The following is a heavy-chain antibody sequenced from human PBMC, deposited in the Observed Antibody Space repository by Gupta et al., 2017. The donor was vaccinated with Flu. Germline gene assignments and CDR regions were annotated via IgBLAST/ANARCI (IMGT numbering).Heavy chain of an antibody. V-gene: IGHV4-34*01. Sequence: QVQLQQWGAGLLKPSETLSLTCAVYGGSFSGYYWSWIRQPPGKGLEWIGEINHSGSTNYNPSLKSRVTISVDTSKNQFSLKLSSVTAADTAVYYCARTKIYGSGSYNWFDPWGQGTLVTVSS. CDR1: GGSFSGYY. J-gene: IGHJ5*02. D-gene: IGHD3-10*01. CDR2: INHSGST. CDR3: ARTKIYGSGSYNWFDP.